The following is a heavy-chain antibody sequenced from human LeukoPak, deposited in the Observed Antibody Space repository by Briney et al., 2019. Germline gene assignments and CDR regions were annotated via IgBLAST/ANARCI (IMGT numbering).Heavy chain of an antibody. CDR1: GGSFSGYY. CDR3: ARQASYRIVVVTAHIDY. J-gene: IGHJ4*02. D-gene: IGHD2-21*02. Sequence: PSETLSLTCAVHGGSFSGYYWSWIRQPPGKGLEWIGSLYYSGSTYYNPSLKSRVTISVDTSKNQFSLKLRSVTAADTAVYYCARQASYRIVVVTAHIDYWGQGTLVTVSS. CDR2: LYYSGST. V-gene: IGHV4-34*01.